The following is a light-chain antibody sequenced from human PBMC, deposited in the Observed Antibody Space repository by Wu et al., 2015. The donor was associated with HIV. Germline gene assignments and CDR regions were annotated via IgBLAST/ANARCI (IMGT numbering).Light chain of an antibody. CDR2: KAS. CDR1: QYISRW. J-gene: IGKJ2*01. Sequence: DIQMTQSPSTLSASVGDRVTITCRASQYISRWLAWYQQKPGKAPKLLIYKASSLESGVPSRFSGSGSGTEFTLTISSLQPDDLAAYYCQQYHSYPYTFDQGTKLEIK. V-gene: IGKV1-5*03. CDR3: QQYHSYPYT.